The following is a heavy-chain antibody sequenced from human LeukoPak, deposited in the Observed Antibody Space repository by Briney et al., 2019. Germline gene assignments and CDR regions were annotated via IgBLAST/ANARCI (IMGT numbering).Heavy chain of an antibody. CDR3: GRDPVVTATNFDY. Sequence: SVKVSCKASGGTFSSYAISWVRQAPGQGLEWMGRIIPILGIANYAQKFQGRVTITADKSTSTAYMELSSLRSEDTAVYYCGRDPVVTATNFDYWGQGTLVTVSS. V-gene: IGHV1-69*04. D-gene: IGHD2-21*02. J-gene: IGHJ4*02. CDR1: GGTFSSYA. CDR2: IIPILGIA.